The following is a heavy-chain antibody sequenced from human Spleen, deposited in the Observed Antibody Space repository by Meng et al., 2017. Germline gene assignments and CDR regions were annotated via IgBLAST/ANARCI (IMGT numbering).Heavy chain of an antibody. CDR3: ARSYYDSSGYLEAFDI. CDR1: GYTFSGYY. V-gene: IGHV1-2*02. J-gene: IGHJ3*02. D-gene: IGHD3-22*01. CDR2: INPNNGGT. Sequence: ASVKVSCKASGYTFSGYYMHWLRQAPGQGLEWMGWINPNNGGTNYARKFQGRVTLTRDTSISTAYMELSRLRSDDTAVYYCARSYYDSSGYLEAFDIWGQGTMVTVSS.